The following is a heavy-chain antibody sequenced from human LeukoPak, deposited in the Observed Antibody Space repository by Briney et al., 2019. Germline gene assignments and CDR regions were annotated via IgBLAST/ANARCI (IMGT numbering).Heavy chain of an antibody. CDR1: GYTFTSYG. D-gene: IGHD1-26*01. CDR3: ARDSGSGSNDY. V-gene: IGHV1-3*01. Sequence: ASVKVSCKASGYTFTSYGISWVRQAPGQRLEWMGWISAGNGNTKYSQNFQGRVTFISNTSATTAFMELSSLRSEDAAVYYCARDSGSGSNDYWGQGTLVTVSS. CDR2: ISAGNGNT. J-gene: IGHJ4*02.